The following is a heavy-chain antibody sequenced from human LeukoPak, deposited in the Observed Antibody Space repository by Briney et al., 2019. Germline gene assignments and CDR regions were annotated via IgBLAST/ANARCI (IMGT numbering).Heavy chain of an antibody. D-gene: IGHD5-18*01. V-gene: IGHV1-18*01. CDR3: ARVHWAPDVDTAMADAFDV. CDR2: ISAYNGKT. CDR1: GYTFTSYG. J-gene: IGHJ3*01. Sequence: ASVKVSCKASGYTFTSYGISWVRQAPGQGLEWMGWISAYNGKTNYAQKLQGRVTMTTDTSTSTAYMELRSLRSDDTAVYYCARVHWAPDVDTAMADAFDVWGQGTMVTVSS.